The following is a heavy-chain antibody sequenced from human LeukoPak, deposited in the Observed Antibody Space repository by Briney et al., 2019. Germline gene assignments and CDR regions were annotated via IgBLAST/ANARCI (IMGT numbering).Heavy chain of an antibody. CDR1: GYPFTSYG. J-gene: IGHJ6*03. CDR2: INIYNLDT. D-gene: IGHD3-10*01. Sequence: ASVKVSCKASGYPFTSYGISWVRQAPGQGLEWMGWINIYNLDTKYAQKFQGRVTVTTDISTATAYMELRSLRSDDTAVYYCARRHGFYHHMDVWGKGTTVAVSS. V-gene: IGHV1-18*01. CDR3: ARRHGFYHHMDV.